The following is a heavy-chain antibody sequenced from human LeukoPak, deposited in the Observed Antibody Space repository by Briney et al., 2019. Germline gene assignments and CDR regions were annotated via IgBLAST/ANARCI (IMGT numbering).Heavy chain of an antibody. Sequence: ASVKVSCKASGYTFTSYDINWVRQATGQGLEWMGWMNPNSGNTGYAQEFQGRVTMTRNTSISTAYMELSSLRSEDTAVYYCARERTPGRVRYMDVWGKGTTVTISS. CDR1: GYTFTSYD. J-gene: IGHJ6*03. D-gene: IGHD5-24*01. CDR3: ARERTPGRVRYMDV. CDR2: MNPNSGNT. V-gene: IGHV1-8*02.